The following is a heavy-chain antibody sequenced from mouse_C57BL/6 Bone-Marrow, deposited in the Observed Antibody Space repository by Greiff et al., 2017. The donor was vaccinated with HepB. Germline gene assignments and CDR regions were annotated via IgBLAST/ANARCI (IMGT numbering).Heavy chain of an antibody. V-gene: IGHV5-9-1*02. D-gene: IGHD1-1*01. CDR3: TRALYDYGTSDY. Sequence: VQLKESGAGLVKPGGSLKLSCAASGFTFSSYAMSWVRQTPGKRLEWVAYISSGGDYNYYADTVKGRFTISRDNARNTLYLQMSSLKSEDTAMYYCTRALYDYGTSDYWGQGTTLTVSS. J-gene: IGHJ2*01. CDR1: GFTFSSYA. CDR2: ISSGGDYN.